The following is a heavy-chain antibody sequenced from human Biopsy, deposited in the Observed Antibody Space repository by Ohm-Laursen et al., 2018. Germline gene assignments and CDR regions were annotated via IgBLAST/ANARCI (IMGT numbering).Heavy chain of an antibody. CDR2: FYGSGNT. CDR3: AKGITVYGVVLPYYFDD. Sequence: TLSLTCTVSGASLSSHYWSWIRQPPGKGLGWLGYFYGSGNTYYNPSLKSRVTISVDPSKNQFSLKLNAVTAADTAVYYCAKGITVYGVVLPYYFDDWGQGTLVTVSS. J-gene: IGHJ4*02. CDR1: GASLSSHY. D-gene: IGHD3-3*01. V-gene: IGHV4-59*11.